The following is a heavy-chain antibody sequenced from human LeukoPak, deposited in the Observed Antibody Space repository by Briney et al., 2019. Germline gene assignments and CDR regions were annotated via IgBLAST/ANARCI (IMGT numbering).Heavy chain of an antibody. Sequence: GGSLRLSCTASGFTFSNAWMNWVRQAPGKGLEWVGRIKSKTDGGTTDYAAPVKGRFTISRDDSKNTLYLRMNSLKTEDTAMYYCTTLTMIIGTHFDYWGQGTLVTVSS. J-gene: IGHJ4*02. CDR3: TTLTMIIGTHFDY. CDR1: GFTFSNAW. D-gene: IGHD3-22*01. CDR2: IKSKTDGGTT. V-gene: IGHV3-15*01.